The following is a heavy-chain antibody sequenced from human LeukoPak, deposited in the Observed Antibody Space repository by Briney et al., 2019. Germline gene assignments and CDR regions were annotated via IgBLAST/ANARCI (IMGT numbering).Heavy chain of an antibody. CDR3: ARDLSWRKDAFDI. CDR1: GGSISSSSYY. CDR2: IYYSGST. Sequence: SETLSLTCTVSGGSISSSSYYWGWIRQPPGKGLEWIGSIYYSGSTYYNPSLKSRVTISVDTSKNQFSLKLSSVTAADTAVYYCARDLSWRKDAFDIWGQGTMVTVST. J-gene: IGHJ3*02. V-gene: IGHV4-39*07. D-gene: IGHD5-12*01.